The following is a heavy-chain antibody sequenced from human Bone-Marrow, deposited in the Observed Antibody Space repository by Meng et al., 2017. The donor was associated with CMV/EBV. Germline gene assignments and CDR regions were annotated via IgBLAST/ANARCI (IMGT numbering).Heavy chain of an antibody. V-gene: IGHV1-46*01. CDR3: ATAYGGNSLGLGWYFDL. CDR1: TFTSYY. D-gene: IGHD4-23*01. Sequence: TFTSYYMNWVRQAPGQGLEWMGIINPSGGSTSYAQKFQGRVTMTRDTSTSTVYMELSSLRSEDTAVYYCATAYGGNSLGLGWYFDLWGRGTLVTVSS. CDR2: INPSGGST. J-gene: IGHJ2*01.